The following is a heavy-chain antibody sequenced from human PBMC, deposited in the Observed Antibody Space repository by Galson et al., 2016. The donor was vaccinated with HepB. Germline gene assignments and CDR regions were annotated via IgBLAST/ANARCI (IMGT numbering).Heavy chain of an antibody. V-gene: IGHV2-5*02. CDR1: GFSLSTSGVG. D-gene: IGHD3-22*01. Sequence: PALVKPTQTLTLTCTFSGFSLSTSGVGVGWIRQPPGKALEWLALIYWDDDKRYSPSLTSRLTITKDTSKNQVVLTMTNMDPVDTATYYCAQTFPHYYDSSGYRVFDPWGQGTLVTVSS. CDR3: AQTFPHYYDSSGYRVFDP. J-gene: IGHJ5*02. CDR2: IYWDDDK.